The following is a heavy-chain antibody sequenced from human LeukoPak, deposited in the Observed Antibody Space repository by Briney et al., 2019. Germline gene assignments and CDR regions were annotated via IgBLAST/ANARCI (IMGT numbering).Heavy chain of an antibody. CDR1: GYTFTSYY. CDR3: ARAGYWAASGYATI. V-gene: IGHV1-46*03. D-gene: IGHD6-13*01. CDR2: IKPSGGST. Sequence: ASVKVSCKASGYTFTSYYMHWVRQAPGQGLEWMGIIKPSGGSTTYAQKFQGRVTMTRDTSTSTVYMALSSLTPEDTAVYYCARAGYWAASGYATIWGQGTLVTVSS. J-gene: IGHJ4*02.